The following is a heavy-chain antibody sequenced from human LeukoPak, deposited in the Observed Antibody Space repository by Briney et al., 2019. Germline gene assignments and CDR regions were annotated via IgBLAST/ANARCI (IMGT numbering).Heavy chain of an antibody. D-gene: IGHD3-22*01. V-gene: IGHV1-18*01. CDR2: ISAYNGNT. J-gene: IGHJ6*02. CDR1: GYTFTSYG. CDR3: ARDDDYYDSSGYYPSYYYYGMDV. Sequence: ASVTVSCKASGYTFTSYGISWVRQAPGQGLEWMGWISAYNGNTNYAQKLQGRVTMTTDTSTSTAYMELRSLRSDDTAVYYCARDDDYYDSSGYYPSYYYYGMDVWGQGTTVTVSS.